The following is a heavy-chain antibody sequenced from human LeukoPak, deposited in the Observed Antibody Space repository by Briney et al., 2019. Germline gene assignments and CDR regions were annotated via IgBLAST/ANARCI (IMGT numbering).Heavy chain of an antibody. J-gene: IGHJ4*02. CDR3: ARGPGATDIDY. Sequence: SETLSLTCTVSGGSISSYYWSWIRQPPGKGLEWTGYIYYSGSTNYNPSLKSRVTISVDTSKNQFSLKLSSVTAADTAVYYCARGPGATDIDYWGQGTLVTVSS. CDR1: GGSISSYY. V-gene: IGHV4-59*01. D-gene: IGHD1-26*01. CDR2: IYYSGST.